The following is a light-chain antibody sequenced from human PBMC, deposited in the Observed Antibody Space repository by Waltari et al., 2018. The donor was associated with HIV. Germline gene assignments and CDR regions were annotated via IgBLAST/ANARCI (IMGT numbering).Light chain of an antibody. J-gene: IGKJ5*01. CDR2: KTS. CDR1: HSISSW. V-gene: IGKV1-5*01. CDR3: QQYSTYPLT. Sequence: DIQMTQSPSTLSASVGDRVTITCRSSHSISSWLAWYQQQPGRAPKLLIYKTSTLDSGVPSRFSGSGSGAEFSLTISSLQPDDFATYYCQQYSTYPLTFGQGTRLEI.